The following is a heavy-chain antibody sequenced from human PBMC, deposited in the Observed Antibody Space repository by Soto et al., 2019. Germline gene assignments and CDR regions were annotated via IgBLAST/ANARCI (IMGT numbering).Heavy chain of an antibody. J-gene: IGHJ4*02. CDR3: AKRMGPQDY. CDR1: GFTTNNHA. CDR2: ISDSGDDK. Sequence: GGSLRLSCAVSGFTTNNHAMSWVRQAPEKGLEWVSGISDSGDDKFYAESVRGRFSISRDGSKNTVYLQMSGLRPDDTAVYYCAKRMGPQDYWGQGTPVTVSS. D-gene: IGHD2-15*01. V-gene: IGHV3-23*01.